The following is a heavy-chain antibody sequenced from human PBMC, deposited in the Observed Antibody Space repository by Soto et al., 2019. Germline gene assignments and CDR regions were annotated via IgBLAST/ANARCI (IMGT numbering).Heavy chain of an antibody. CDR3: GRDLDWALDI. CDR1: GFTLSSYR. Sequence: GGSLRLSCAASGFTLSSYRMNWVRQAPGKGLEWVSYIWGNSRSMTYADSVRGRFTISRDNAKNSLYLQMNSLRADDTAVYYCGRDLDWALDIWGQGTMVTVSS. D-gene: IGHD2-8*02. CDR2: IWGNSRSM. V-gene: IGHV3-48*01. J-gene: IGHJ3*02.